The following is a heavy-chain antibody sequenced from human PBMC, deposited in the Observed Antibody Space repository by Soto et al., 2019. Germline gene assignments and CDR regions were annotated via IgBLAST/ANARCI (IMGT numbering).Heavy chain of an antibody. CDR1: GFTFSSYE. V-gene: IGHV3-48*03. CDR2: ISSSGSTI. CDR3: AGSMYNWNYGESDY. D-gene: IGHD1-7*01. Sequence: EVQLMESGGGLVKPGGSLRLSCAASGFTFSSYEMNWVRQAPGKGLEWVSYISSSGSTIYYADSVKGRFTISRDNAKNSLYLQMNSLRAEDTAVYYCAGSMYNWNYGESDYWGQGTLVTVSS. J-gene: IGHJ4*02.